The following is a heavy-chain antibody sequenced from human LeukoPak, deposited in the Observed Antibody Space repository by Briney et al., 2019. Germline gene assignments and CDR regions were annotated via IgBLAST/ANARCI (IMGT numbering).Heavy chain of an antibody. CDR2: IIPIFGTA. CDR3: AGGRPRGYCSGGSCYHNFDY. CDR1: GATFISYA. Sequence: SVKVSRKASGATFISYAMSWVRQAPGQGLEWMGGIIPIFGTANYAQKFQGRVTITADKSTSTAYMEVSSLRSEDTAVYYCAGGRPRGYCSGGSCYHNFDYWGQGTLVTVSS. V-gene: IGHV1-69*06. J-gene: IGHJ4*02. D-gene: IGHD2-15*01.